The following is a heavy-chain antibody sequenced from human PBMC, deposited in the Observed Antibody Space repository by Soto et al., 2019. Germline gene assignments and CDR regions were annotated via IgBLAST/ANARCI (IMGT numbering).Heavy chain of an antibody. D-gene: IGHD1-26*01. CDR3: AKDRYGSVEGGMDV. Sequence: EVQLVESGGGLVQPGRSLRLSCAASGFIFDDFGMHWVRKAPGKGLEWVSGVTWNSGNIDYADSVKGRFTITRDNAKNSLYLQMNGLRGEDTALYYCAKDRYGSVEGGMDVWGQGTTVTVSS. V-gene: IGHV3-9*01. CDR1: GFIFDDFG. J-gene: IGHJ6*02. CDR2: VTWNSGNI.